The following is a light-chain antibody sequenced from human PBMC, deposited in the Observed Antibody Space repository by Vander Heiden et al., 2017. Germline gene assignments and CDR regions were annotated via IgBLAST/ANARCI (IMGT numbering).Light chain of an antibody. J-gene: IGLJ1*01. CDR1: SGSIASNH. CDR3: QSYDSSNYV. V-gene: IGLV6-57*02. CDR2: EDN. Sequence: NFMLTQPHSVSESPGKTVTISCTGSSGSIASNHVQWYQQRPGSAPTTVIYEDNQRPSGAPDRFSGSIDSSSNSASLTISGLKTEDEADYYCQSYDSSNYVFGTGTKVTVL.